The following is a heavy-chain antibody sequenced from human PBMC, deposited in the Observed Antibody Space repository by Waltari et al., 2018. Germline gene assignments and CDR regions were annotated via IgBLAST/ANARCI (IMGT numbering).Heavy chain of an antibody. CDR1: GFTVSNNA. CDR3: AKDKRYDTLTLYGMDV. Sequence: EVQLLESGGDLVQPGGSLRLSCAASGFTVSNNAMNWVRQGPGKGLEWVSVISGSGGTTHYADAVKGRFTISRDNSKNTLYLQMNSLRAEDTAVYYCAKDKRYDTLTLYGMDVWGQGTTVTVSS. D-gene: IGHD3-9*01. CDR2: ISGSGGTT. J-gene: IGHJ6*01. V-gene: IGHV3-23*01.